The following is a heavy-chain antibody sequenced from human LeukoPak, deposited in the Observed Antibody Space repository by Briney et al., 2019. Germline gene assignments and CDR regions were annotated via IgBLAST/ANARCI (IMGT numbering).Heavy chain of an antibody. V-gene: IGHV3-7*03. J-gene: IGHJ4*02. CDR1: GFTFSGYW. Sequence: GGSLRLSCVASGFTFSGYWMSWVRQAPGKGLEWVANIKQDGSEEYYVDSVKGRFTISRDNAKNSLYLQMNSLRAEDTGMYYCATGAQQLGYWGQGTLVTVSS. D-gene: IGHD6-13*01. CDR2: IKQDGSEE. CDR3: ATGAQQLGY.